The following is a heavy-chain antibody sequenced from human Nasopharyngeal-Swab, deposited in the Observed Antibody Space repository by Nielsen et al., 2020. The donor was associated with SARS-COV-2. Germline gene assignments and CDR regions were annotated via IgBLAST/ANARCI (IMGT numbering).Heavy chain of an antibody. CDR2: IYYSGST. Sequence: WIRQPPGKGQDWIGYIYYSGSTNYNPSLKSRVTISVDTSKNQFSLKLRSVTAADTVVYYCAREKTHYDSSGYYYLWFDPWGQGTLVTVSS. V-gene: IGHV4-59*01. J-gene: IGHJ5*02. CDR3: AREKTHYDSSGYYYLWFDP. D-gene: IGHD3-22*01.